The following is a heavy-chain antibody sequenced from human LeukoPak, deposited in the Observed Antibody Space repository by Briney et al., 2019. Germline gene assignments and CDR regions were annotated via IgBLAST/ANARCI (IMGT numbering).Heavy chain of an antibody. CDR3: ASRETNYYDSSGYADFDY. CDR1: GGSISSSSYY. V-gene: IGHV4-39*01. CDR2: IYYSGST. Sequence: PSETLSLTRTVSGGSISSSSYYWGWIRQPPGKGLEWIGSIYYSGSTYYNPSLKSRVTISVDTSKNQFSLKLSSVTAADTAVYYCASRETNYYDSSGYADFDYWGQGTLVTVSS. J-gene: IGHJ4*02. D-gene: IGHD3-22*01.